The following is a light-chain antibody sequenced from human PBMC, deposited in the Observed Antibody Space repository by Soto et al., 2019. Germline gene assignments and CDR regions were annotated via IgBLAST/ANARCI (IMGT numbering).Light chain of an antibody. J-gene: IGKJ1*01. CDR3: QQRSNWPPIT. CDR2: DAS. Sequence: EIVMTQSPATLSVSPGETASLSCRASQSAGNFLAWYQQKPGQAPRLLIYDASHRAAGIPARFSGSGFGTDFTLTISSLEPEDAAVYYCQQRSNWPPITFGQGTKVDIK. V-gene: IGKV3-11*01. CDR1: QSAGNF.